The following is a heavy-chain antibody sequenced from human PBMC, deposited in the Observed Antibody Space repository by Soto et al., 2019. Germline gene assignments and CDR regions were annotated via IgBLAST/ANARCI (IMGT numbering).Heavy chain of an antibody. Sequence: QVQLQQWGAGLLKPSETLSLTCAVYGGSFSGYYWTWIRQPPGAVLEWIGEINHSGSTNYNPSLNSTITIAVNTSKTQFSLKLTSVTAADTAVYYCARDKITGLFDYWGQGTLVTVSS. J-gene: IGHJ4*02. V-gene: IGHV4-34*01. D-gene: IGHD2-8*02. CDR3: ARDKITGLFDY. CDR2: INHSGST. CDR1: GGSFSGYY.